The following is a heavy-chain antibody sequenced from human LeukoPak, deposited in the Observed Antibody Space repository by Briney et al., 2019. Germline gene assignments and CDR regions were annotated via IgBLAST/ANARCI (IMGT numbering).Heavy chain of an antibody. CDR2: ISGSGGST. D-gene: IGHD4-17*01. CDR3: AKSGSGRVGYGDYERSRDY. J-gene: IGHJ4*02. Sequence: GGSLRLSCAASGFTLSSYAMSWVRQAPGKGLEWVSAISGSGGSTYYADSVKGGFTISRDNSKNTLYLQMDSLRAEDTAVYYCAKSGSGRVGYGDYERSRDYWGQGTLVTVSS. CDR1: GFTLSSYA. V-gene: IGHV3-23*01.